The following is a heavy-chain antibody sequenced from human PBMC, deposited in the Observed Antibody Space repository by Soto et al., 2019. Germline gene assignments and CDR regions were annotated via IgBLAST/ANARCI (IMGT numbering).Heavy chain of an antibody. V-gene: IGHV3-23*01. CDR1: GFTFSSYA. J-gene: IGHJ4*02. Sequence: EVQLLESGGGLVQPGGSLRLSCAASGFTFSSYAMSWVRQAPGKGLEWVSAISGSGGSTYYADSVKGRFTISRDNSKNTLYLQMNSLRAEDTAVYYCAKRQGFGELSSLRTYFDYWGQGTLVTVSS. CDR3: AKRQGFGELSSLRTYFDY. D-gene: IGHD3-10*01. CDR2: ISGSGGST.